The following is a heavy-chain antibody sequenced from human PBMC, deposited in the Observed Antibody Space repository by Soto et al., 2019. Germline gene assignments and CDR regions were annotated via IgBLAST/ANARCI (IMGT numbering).Heavy chain of an antibody. CDR2: IYYSGST. CDR3: ARDPVVDDSSGYYFD. D-gene: IGHD3-22*01. J-gene: IGHJ4*02. CDR1: GGSISSGGYY. V-gene: IGHV4-31*03. Sequence: SETLSLTCTVSGGSISSGGYYWSWIRQHPGKGLEWIGYIYYSGSTYYNPSLKSRVTISVDTSKNQFSLKLSSVTAADTAVYYCARDPVVDDSSGYYFDWGRGTLVTVS.